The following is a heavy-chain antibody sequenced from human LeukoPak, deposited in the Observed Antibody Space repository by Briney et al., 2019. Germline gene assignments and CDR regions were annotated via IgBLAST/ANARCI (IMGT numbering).Heavy chain of an antibody. D-gene: IGHD2-21*02. CDR1: AFTFSSYS. CDR3: ARSCGGDCYSTDY. CDR2: ISSSSSTI. J-gene: IGHJ4*02. Sequence: PGGSLRLSCTGSAFTFSSYSMNWVRQAPGKGLEWVSYISSSSSTIYYADSVKGRFTISRDNAKNSLYLQMNSLRDEDTAVYYCARSCGGDCYSTDYWGQGTLVTVSS. V-gene: IGHV3-48*02.